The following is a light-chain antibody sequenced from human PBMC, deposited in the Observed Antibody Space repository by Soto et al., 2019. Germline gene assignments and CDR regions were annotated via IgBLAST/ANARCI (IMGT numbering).Light chain of an antibody. Sequence: LTQSPGTLSLSPGERATLSCRASQTVCRGCLAWYQQRPGQAPRLLIFGVSNRATGIPDRFSGSGSGTEFTLTISRLEPEDFAVYYCQQYGTSPPLTFGGVTKVEIK. V-gene: IGKV3-20*01. J-gene: IGKJ4*01. CDR2: GVS. CDR1: QTVCRGC. CDR3: QQYGTSPPLT.